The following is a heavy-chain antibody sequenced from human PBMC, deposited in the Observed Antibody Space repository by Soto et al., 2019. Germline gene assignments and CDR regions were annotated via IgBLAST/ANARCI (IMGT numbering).Heavy chain of an antibody. CDR2: IYSGGTT. D-gene: IGHD1-26*01. CDR3: ARDSPVGVTRYFDY. V-gene: IGHV3-53*01. Sequence: GGSLRLSCAVSGFTVSSNYMSWVRQAPGKGLEWVSVIYSGGTTFYANSVKGRFTISRDNSKNTLYLQIDSLRVEDTAVYYCARDSPVGVTRYFDYWGQGTLVTVSS. J-gene: IGHJ4*02. CDR1: GFTVSSNY.